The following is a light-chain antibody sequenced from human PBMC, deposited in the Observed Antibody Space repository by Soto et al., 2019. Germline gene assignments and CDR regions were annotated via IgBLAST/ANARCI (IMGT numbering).Light chain of an antibody. V-gene: IGKV3-15*01. J-gene: IGKJ2*01. CDR1: QNINYN. Sequence: ETLMTQSPATLSVSPGDRATLSCRASQNINYNLAWYQQRPGQAPRLLISGASTRATGIPDRFSGSGSGTEFTLTIDRLQSDDFAVYYCQQYYDWPPYTFGQGTKLEIK. CDR3: QQYYDWPPYT. CDR2: GAS.